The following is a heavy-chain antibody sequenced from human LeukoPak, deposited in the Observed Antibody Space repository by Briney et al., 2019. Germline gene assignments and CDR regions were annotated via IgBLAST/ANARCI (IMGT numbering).Heavy chain of an antibody. V-gene: IGHV3-30*19. D-gene: IGHD3-22*01. CDR2: IWYDGSNK. Sequence: GRSLRLSCAASGFTFSSYGMHWVRQAPDKGLEWVAVIWYDGSNKYYADSVKGRFTISRDNSKNTLYLQMNSLRAEDTAVYYCARDRYGSSGYYLDYWGQGTLVTVSS. J-gene: IGHJ4*02. CDR3: ARDRYGSSGYYLDY. CDR1: GFTFSSYG.